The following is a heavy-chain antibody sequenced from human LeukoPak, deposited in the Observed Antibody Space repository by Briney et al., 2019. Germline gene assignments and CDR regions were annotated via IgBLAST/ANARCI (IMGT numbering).Heavy chain of an antibody. CDR2: ISSSSSTI. CDR3: ARDGRFGEFYFDY. Sequence: PGGSLRLSCAASGFTFSSYSMNWVRQAPGKGLEWVSYISSSSSTIYCADSVKGRFTISRDNAKNSLYLQMNSLRAEDKAVYYCARDGRFGEFYFDYWGQGTLVTVSS. CDR1: GFTFSSYS. D-gene: IGHD3-10*01. V-gene: IGHV3-48*01. J-gene: IGHJ4*02.